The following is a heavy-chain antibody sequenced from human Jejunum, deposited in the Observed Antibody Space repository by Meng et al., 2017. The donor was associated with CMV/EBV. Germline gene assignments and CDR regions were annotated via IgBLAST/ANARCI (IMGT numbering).Heavy chain of an antibody. D-gene: IGHD6-13*01. Sequence: WVASGFTVSSNYMSWVRQAPGKGLEWVSIIYSDGTTYYADSVKGRFTISRDKSKNTLDLQMNSLRAEDMAVYYCAYSSSWAHFDYWGQGTLVTVSS. CDR1: GFTVSSNY. CDR2: IYSDGTT. J-gene: IGHJ4*02. CDR3: AYSSSWAHFDY. V-gene: IGHV3-53*01.